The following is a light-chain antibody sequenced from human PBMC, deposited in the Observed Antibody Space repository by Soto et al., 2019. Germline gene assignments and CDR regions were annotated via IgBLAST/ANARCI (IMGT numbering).Light chain of an antibody. V-gene: IGLV2-8*01. Sequence: QCALTQPPSASGAPRRSVPISCTGTSSDVGGYNYVSWYQQHPGKAPKLMIYEVSKRPSGVPDRFSGSKSGNMASLTVSGLQAEDEADYYCSSYAGSNKNVFGTGTKVTVL. CDR1: SSDVGGYNY. J-gene: IGLJ1*01. CDR3: SSYAGSNKNV. CDR2: EVS.